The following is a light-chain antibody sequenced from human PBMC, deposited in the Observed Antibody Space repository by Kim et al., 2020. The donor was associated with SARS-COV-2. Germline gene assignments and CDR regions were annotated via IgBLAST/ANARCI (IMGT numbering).Light chain of an antibody. CDR2: RNN. V-gene: IGLV10-54*01. CDR1: STNVGNEG. Sequence: QSATLTCTGDSTNVGNEGAAWLQQHPGHPPKRLFYRNNDRPSGISQRLSASRSGSTASLTITGLQPDDEADYYCSAWDYSVNAWVFGGGTKLTVL. CDR3: SAWDYSVNAWV. J-gene: IGLJ2*01.